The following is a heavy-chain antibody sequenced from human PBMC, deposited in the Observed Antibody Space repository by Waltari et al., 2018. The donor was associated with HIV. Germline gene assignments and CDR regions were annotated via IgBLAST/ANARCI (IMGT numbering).Heavy chain of an antibody. CDR1: GGSISSYY. D-gene: IGHD3-22*01. Sequence: QVQLQESGPGLVKPSETLSLTCTVPGGSISSYYWSWLRQPPGKGLEWIGYIYYSGSTNYNPSLKSRVTVSVDTSKNQFSLKLSSVTAADTAVYYCASGVGYDSSGYYYDYWGQGTLVTVSS. J-gene: IGHJ4*02. CDR3: ASGVGYDSSGYYYDY. CDR2: IYYSGST. V-gene: IGHV4-59*01.